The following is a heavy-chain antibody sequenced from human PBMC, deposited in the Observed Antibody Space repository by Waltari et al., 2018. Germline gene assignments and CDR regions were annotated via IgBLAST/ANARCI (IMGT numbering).Heavy chain of an antibody. CDR3: ARKGGRGYPYGPFYYDY. J-gene: IGHJ4*02. D-gene: IGHD5-18*01. CDR2: INIDGGYI. Sequence: EVQLVESGGGVVQPGGSLRLSCAASGITFGDYWLHWVRQVPGKGLEWISRINIDGGYISYADSVKGRFTISRDNAKNTVSLQLNSLRDDDTGVYYCARKGGRGYPYGPFYYDYWGQGTLVTVSS. V-gene: IGHV3-74*01. CDR1: GITFGDYW.